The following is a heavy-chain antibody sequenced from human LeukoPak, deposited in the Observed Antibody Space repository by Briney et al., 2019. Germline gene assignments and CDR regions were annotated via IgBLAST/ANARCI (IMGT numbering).Heavy chain of an antibody. CDR2: ISSGSSII. J-gene: IGHJ4*02. V-gene: IGHV3-48*01. CDR1: GFTFSTYS. D-gene: IGHD2-21*01. Sequence: GGSLRLSCAASGFTFSTYSMNWVRQAPGQGLEWVSYISSGSSIIYYADSVKGRFTISRDNAKNSLYLQMNSLRAEDTAVYYCARDRLGRGVIEYWGEGTMVSVCS. CDR3: ARDRLGRGVIEY.